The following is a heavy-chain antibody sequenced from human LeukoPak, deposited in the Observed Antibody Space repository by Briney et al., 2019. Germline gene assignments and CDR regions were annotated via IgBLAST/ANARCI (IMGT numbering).Heavy chain of an antibody. V-gene: IGHV3-30*18. CDR1: GFTFSSYG. CDR3: AKDEPPYSSGWPFFDY. CDR2: ISYDGSNK. D-gene: IGHD6-19*01. Sequence: GRSLRLSCGASGFTFSSYGVHWVRQAPGKGLEWVSVISYDGSNKYYADSVKGRFTISRDNSKNTLYLQMNSLRAEDTAVYYCAKDEPPYSSGWPFFDYWGQGTLVTVSS. J-gene: IGHJ4*02.